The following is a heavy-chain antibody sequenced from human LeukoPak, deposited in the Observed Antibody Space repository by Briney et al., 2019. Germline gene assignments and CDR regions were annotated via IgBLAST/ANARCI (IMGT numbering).Heavy chain of an antibody. J-gene: IGHJ4*02. D-gene: IGHD3-10*01. V-gene: IGHV4-38-2*02. Sequence: SETLSLTCTVSGYSISSGYYWGWIRQPPGKGLEWIGSIYHSGSTCYNPSLKSRVTISVDTSKNQFSLKLSSVTAADTAVYYCAREGVRSREVDCWGQGTLVTVSS. CDR2: IYHSGST. CDR3: AREGVRSREVDC. CDR1: GYSISSGYY.